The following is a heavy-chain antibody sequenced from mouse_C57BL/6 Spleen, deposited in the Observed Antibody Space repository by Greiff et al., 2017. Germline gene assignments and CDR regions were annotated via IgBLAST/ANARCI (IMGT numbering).Heavy chain of an antibody. CDR2: ISYDGSN. CDR1: GYSITSGYY. J-gene: IGHJ2*01. V-gene: IGHV3-6*01. CDR3: ARGITTVYFDY. Sequence: EVKLVESGPGLVKPSQSLSLTCSVTGYSITSGYYWNWIRQFPGNKLEWMGYISYDGSNNYNPSLKNRISITRDTSKNQFFLKLNSVTTEDTATYYCARGITTVYFDYWGQGTTLTVSS. D-gene: IGHD1-1*01.